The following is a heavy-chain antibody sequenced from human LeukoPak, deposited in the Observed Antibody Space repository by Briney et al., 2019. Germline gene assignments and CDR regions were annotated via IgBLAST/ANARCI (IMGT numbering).Heavy chain of an antibody. CDR2: VYPGDSHT. D-gene: IGHD2-15*01. J-gene: IGHJ5*01. V-gene: IGHV5-51*01. Sequence: GESLKISCKASGYSFTSYWIGWVRQMPGKGLDWMAIVYPGDSHTKYNPSFQGQVTISADKSSSTAYLQWISLRASDTAIYYCVRTPTCSSGSCYPNWFDSWGQGTLVTVSS. CDR1: GYSFTSYW. CDR3: VRTPTCSSGSCYPNWFDS.